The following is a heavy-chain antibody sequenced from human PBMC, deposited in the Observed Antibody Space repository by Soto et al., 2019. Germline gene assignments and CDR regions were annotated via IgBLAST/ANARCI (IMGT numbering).Heavy chain of an antibody. D-gene: IGHD1-26*01. V-gene: IGHV3-7*05. Sequence: EVQLVESGGGLVQPGGSLRLSCAASGFTLSNFRMSWVRQAPGKGLEWVANIKTDGSQKYYVNSVKGRFTISRDNAKNSQYLQMDSLRAEDTAVYYCAREALVVEAPYFFNYWGQGTLVTVSS. CDR1: GFTLSNFR. J-gene: IGHJ4*02. CDR3: AREALVVEAPYFFNY. CDR2: IKTDGSQK.